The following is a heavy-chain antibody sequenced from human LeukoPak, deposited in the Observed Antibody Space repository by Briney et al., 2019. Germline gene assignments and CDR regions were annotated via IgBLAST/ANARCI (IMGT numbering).Heavy chain of an antibody. Sequence: PSETLSLTCAVYGGSFSGYYWSWIRQPPGKGLEWIGEINHSGSTNYNPSLKSRVTISVDTSKNQFSLKLSSVTAADTAVYYCARGRYYGSGRVYWGQGTLVTVSS. J-gene: IGHJ4*02. CDR2: INHSGST. CDR1: GGSFSGYY. D-gene: IGHD3-10*01. V-gene: IGHV4-34*01. CDR3: ARGRYYGSGRVY.